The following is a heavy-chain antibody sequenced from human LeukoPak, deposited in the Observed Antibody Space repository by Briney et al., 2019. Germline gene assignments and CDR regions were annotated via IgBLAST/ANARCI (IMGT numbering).Heavy chain of an antibody. Sequence: GASVKVSCKASGGTFSSYAISWVRQAPGQGLEWMGGIIPIFGTANYAQKFQGRVTITADESTSTAYMELSSLRSEDTAVYYCASTPRGYDYSNYESYWYFDLWGRGTLVTVSS. J-gene: IGHJ2*01. CDR1: GGTFSSYA. CDR3: ASTPRGYDYSNYESYWYFDL. CDR2: IIPIFGTA. V-gene: IGHV1-69*13. D-gene: IGHD4-11*01.